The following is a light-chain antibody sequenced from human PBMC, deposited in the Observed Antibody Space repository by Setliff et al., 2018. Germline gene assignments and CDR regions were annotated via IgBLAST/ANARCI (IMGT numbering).Light chain of an antibody. V-gene: IGLV2-14*01. Sequence: ALTQPASVSGSPGQSTTISCTGTSSDVGYYNYVSWYQQHPGKAPKLMIYEVGNRPSGVSNRFSGSKSGNTASLTISGLQAEDEADYYCTSYTSSSTLYVFGTGTKVTVL. CDR1: SSDVGYYNY. J-gene: IGLJ1*01. CDR2: EVG. CDR3: TSYTSSSTLYV.